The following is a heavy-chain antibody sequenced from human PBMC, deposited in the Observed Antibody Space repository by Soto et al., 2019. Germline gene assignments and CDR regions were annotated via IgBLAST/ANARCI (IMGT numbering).Heavy chain of an antibody. CDR3: ARTAEGDTPRTHWYFDL. CDR2: LYADGST. Sequence: PGGSLRLSCAASGFPINVTYLSWVRQAPGKGLEWLSVLYADGSTYYIDSVKGRFRISRDNAKNTLYLQMDNLRADDTAMYFCARTAEGDTPRTHWYFDLWGRGTPVTVPQ. CDR1: GFPINVTY. D-gene: IGHD6-25*01. V-gene: IGHV3-53*01. J-gene: IGHJ2*01.